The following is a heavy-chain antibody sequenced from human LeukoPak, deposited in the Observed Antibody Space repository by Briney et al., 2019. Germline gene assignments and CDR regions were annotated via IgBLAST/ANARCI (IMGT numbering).Heavy chain of an antibody. D-gene: IGHD3-22*01. CDR2: IQSKSDGGTT. Sequence: PGGSLRLSCAASGFTFTNAWMSWVRQVPGKGLEWVGRIQSKSDGGTTEYAAPVKGRFTISRDDLKNTLCLQMNSLKIEDTGVYYCTTPEPRDDSSGYSVNDAFDIWGQGTMVTVSS. V-gene: IGHV3-15*01. CDR1: GFTFTNAW. CDR3: TTPEPRDDSSGYSVNDAFDI. J-gene: IGHJ3*02.